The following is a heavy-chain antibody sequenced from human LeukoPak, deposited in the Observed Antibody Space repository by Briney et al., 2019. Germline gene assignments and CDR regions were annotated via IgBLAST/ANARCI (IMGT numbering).Heavy chain of an antibody. V-gene: IGHV3-21*01. D-gene: IGHD3-22*01. CDR3: ARDSRDYYDSSGYGRLSY. Sequence: GGSLRLSCAASGFTFSSYSMNWVRQAPGKGLEWFSSISSSGSYTYYADSLKGRFTISRDNAKNSLSLQMNSPRAEDTAVYYCARDSRDYYDSSGYGRLSYWGQGTLVTVSS. J-gene: IGHJ4*02. CDR2: ISSSGSYT. CDR1: GFTFSSYS.